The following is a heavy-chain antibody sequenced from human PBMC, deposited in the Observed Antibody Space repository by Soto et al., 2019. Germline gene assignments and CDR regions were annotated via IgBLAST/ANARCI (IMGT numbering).Heavy chain of an antibody. J-gene: IGHJ3*02. Sequence: SETLSLTCAVSGGSISSGGYSWSWIRQPPGKGLEWIGYIYESGSTNYNPSLKSRVTISVDTSKNQFSLKLSSVTAADTAVYYCAREALGYCISTSCEDRAFDIWGQGTMVTVSS. V-gene: IGHV4-30-2*05. D-gene: IGHD2-2*01. CDR2: IYESGST. CDR1: GGSISSGGYS. CDR3: AREALGYCISTSCEDRAFDI.